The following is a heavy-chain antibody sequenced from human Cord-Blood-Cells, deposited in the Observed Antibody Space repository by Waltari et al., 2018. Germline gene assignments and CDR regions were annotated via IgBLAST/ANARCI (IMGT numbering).Heavy chain of an antibody. Sequence: QVQLVQSGAEVKKPGSSVKVSCKASGGTFSSYAISWVRQAPGQGLEWMGGIIPIFGTANYARKFQGRVTSTADESTSTAYMELSSLRSEDTAVYYCARDPEDYYYDSSGYYDYWGQGTLVTVSS. J-gene: IGHJ4*02. CDR2: IIPIFGTA. CDR1: GGTFSSYA. CDR3: ARDPEDYYYDSSGYYDY. D-gene: IGHD3-22*01. V-gene: IGHV1-69*01.